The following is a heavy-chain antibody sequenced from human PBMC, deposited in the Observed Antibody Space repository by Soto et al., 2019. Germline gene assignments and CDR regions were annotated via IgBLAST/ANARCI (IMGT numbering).Heavy chain of an antibody. CDR2: IIPILGTT. J-gene: IGHJ5*02. V-gene: IGHV1-69*01. Sequence: QVQLLQSGTELRQPGSSVTISCTPSGGTFISSAFAWVRQAPGGRIEWMGGIIPILGTTKYAEKFLGRVTIRAADSSRTAFLELSSLTVDDTAVYFCAKKNPHGDSNKAWLDPWGQGTLVTVST. CDR1: GGTFISSA. CDR3: AKKNPHGDSNKAWLDP. D-gene: IGHD2-8*01.